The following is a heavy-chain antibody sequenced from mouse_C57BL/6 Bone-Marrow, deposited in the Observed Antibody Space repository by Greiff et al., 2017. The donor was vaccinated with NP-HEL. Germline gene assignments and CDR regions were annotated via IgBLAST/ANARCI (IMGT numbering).Heavy chain of an antibody. Sequence: QVQLQQPGAELVRPGSSVKLSCKASGYTFTSYWMDWVKQRPGQGLEWIGNIYPSDSETHYNQKFKDKATLTVDKSSSKAYMQLSSRTSEDSAVYYCARGDYGISYRFAYWGQGTLVTVSA. CDR1: GYTFTSYW. V-gene: IGHV1-61*01. J-gene: IGHJ3*01. CDR3: ARGDYGISYRFAY. D-gene: IGHD1-1*01. CDR2: IYPSDSET.